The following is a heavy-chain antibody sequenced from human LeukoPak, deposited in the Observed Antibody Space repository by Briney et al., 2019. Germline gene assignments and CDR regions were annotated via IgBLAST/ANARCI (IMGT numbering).Heavy chain of an antibody. CDR1: GGSISSYY. Sequence: SETLSLTCTVSGGSISSYYWSWIRQPPGKGLEWIGYIYYSGSTNYNPSLKSRVTISVDASKNQFSLKLSSVTAADTAVYYCARETTLTGYSSGLGFNYWGQGTLVTVSS. CDR3: ARETTLTGYSSGLGFNY. D-gene: IGHD6-19*01. V-gene: IGHV4-59*01. J-gene: IGHJ4*02. CDR2: IYYSGST.